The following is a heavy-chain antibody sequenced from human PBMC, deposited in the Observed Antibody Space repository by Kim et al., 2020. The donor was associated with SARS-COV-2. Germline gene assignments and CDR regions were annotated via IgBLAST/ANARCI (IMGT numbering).Heavy chain of an antibody. CDR3: ARETSLVPAAKSHYYYYMDV. J-gene: IGHJ6*03. V-gene: IGHV4-34*01. D-gene: IGHD2-2*01. CDR2: INHSGST. Sequence: SETLSLTCAVYGGSFSGYYWSWIRQPPGKGLEWIGEINHSGSTNYNPSLKSRVTISVDTSKNQFSLKLSSVTAADTAVYYCARETSLVPAAKSHYYYYMDVWGKGTTVTVSS. CDR1: GGSFSGYY.